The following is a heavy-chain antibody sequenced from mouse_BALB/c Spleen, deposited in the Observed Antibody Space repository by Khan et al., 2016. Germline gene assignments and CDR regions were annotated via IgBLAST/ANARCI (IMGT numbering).Heavy chain of an antibody. V-gene: IGHV3-2*02. Sequence: EVQLQESGPGLVKPSQSLSLTCTVTGYSITSDYAWNWIRQFPGNKLEWMGYISYSGSTSYNPSLKSRISITRDTSKNQFFLQLNSVTTEETATYYCARWDYGSSHFDYWGQGTTLTVSS. CDR3: ARWDYGSSHFDY. J-gene: IGHJ2*01. CDR2: ISYSGST. D-gene: IGHD1-1*01. CDR1: GYSITSDYA.